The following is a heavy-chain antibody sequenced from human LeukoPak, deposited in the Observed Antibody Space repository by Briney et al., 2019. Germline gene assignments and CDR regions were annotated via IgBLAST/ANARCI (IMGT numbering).Heavy chain of an antibody. CDR1: GYSFVNHW. J-gene: IGHJ4*02. Sequence: GESLKISCKGSGYSFVNHWIGWVRQMPGKGLEWMGRIDPSDSYSNYSPSFQGHVTISADKSISTAYLQWSSLKASDTAMYYCARQIGSSGYYYWGQGTLVTVSS. CDR2: IDPSDSYS. V-gene: IGHV5-10-1*01. CDR3: ARQIGSSGYYY. D-gene: IGHD3-22*01.